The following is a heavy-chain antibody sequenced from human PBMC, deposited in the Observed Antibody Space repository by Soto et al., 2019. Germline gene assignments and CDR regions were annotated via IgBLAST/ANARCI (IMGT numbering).Heavy chain of an antibody. J-gene: IGHJ4*02. D-gene: IGHD3-3*01. Sequence: KPSEILYIASTFSGCPIRSYYWSWIRQPPGKGLEWVGYIYYSGSTNYNPSLKSRVTISVDTSKNQFSLKLSSVTAADTAVYYCARGRRITIFGVVIKPTHYDYWGQGTLVTVSS. CDR1: GCPIRSYY. CDR3: ARGRRITIFGVVIKPTHYDY. CDR2: IYYSGST. V-gene: IGHV4-59*12.